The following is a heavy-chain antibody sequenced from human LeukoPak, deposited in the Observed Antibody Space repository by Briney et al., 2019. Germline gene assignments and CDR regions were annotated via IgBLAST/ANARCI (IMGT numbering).Heavy chain of an antibody. V-gene: IGHV1-2*02. Sequence: VASVKVSCKASGYTFTSYYMHWVRQAPGQGLEWMGWINPNSGGTNYAQKFQGRVTMTRDTSISTAYMELSRLRSDDTAVYYCASQGPTTRYYYGMDVWGQGTTVTVSS. CDR3: ASQGPTTRYYYGMDV. J-gene: IGHJ6*02. CDR1: GYTFTSYY. D-gene: IGHD1-14*01. CDR2: INPNSGGT.